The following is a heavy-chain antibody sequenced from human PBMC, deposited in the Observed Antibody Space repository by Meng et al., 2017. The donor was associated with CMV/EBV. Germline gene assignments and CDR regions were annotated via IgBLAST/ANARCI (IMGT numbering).Heavy chain of an antibody. Sequence: GGSLRLSCKASGGTFSSYAISWVRQAPGQGLEWMGGIIPIFGTANYAQKFQGRVTITTDESTSTAYMELSSLRSEDTAVYYCARQTGRTPPDYWGQGTLVTVSS. V-gene: IGHV1-69*05. J-gene: IGHJ4*02. CDR2: IIPIFGTA. CDR3: ARQTGRTPPDY. D-gene: IGHD1-14*01. CDR1: GGTFSSYA.